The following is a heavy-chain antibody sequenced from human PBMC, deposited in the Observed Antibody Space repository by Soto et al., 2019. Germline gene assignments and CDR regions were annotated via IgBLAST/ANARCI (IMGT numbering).Heavy chain of an antibody. Sequence: QLVQSGGEVKQPGASVKVSCKAPRDTFTSYYINCVRHAPGQGLEWMGVINPHGGSTAYAQKFKGRVTLTRDTSASTVYMEVSSLTSEDTAMYYSARSSGGNFGIIIEGTNWFAPWGQGTLVTVSS. J-gene: IGHJ5*02. CDR2: INPHGGST. D-gene: IGHD1-26*01. V-gene: IGHV1-46*01. CDR3: ARSSGGNFGIIIEGTNWFAP. CDR1: RDTFTSYY.